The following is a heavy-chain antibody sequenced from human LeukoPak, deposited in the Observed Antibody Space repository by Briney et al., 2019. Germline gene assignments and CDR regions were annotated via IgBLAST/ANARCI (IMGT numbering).Heavy chain of an antibody. CDR1: GGTFISYT. V-gene: IGHV1-69*02. Sequence: SVKVSCKASGGTFISYTISWVRQAPGQGLEWMGRIIPILGIANYAQKFQGRVTVTADKSTSTAYMELSSLRFEDTAVYYCASQYSSSSRVYFDYWGQGTLVTVSS. J-gene: IGHJ4*02. D-gene: IGHD6-6*01. CDR3: ASQYSSSSRVYFDY. CDR2: IIPILGIA.